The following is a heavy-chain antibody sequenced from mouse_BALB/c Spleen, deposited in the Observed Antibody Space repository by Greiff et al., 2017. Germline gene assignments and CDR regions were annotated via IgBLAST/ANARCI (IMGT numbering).Heavy chain of an antibody. J-gene: IGHJ4*01. CDR2: INPSNGRT. V-gene: IGHV1S81*02. CDR1: GYTFTSYW. Sequence: VQLQQPGAELVKPGASVKLSCKASGYTFTSYWMHWVKQRPGQGLEWIGEINPSNGRTNYNEKFKSKATLTVDKSSSTAYMQLSSLTSEDSAVYYCARKEAMDYWGQGTSVTVSS. CDR3: ARKEAMDY.